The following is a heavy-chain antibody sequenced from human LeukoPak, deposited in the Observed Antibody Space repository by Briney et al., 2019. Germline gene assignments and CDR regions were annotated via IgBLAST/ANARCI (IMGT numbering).Heavy chain of an antibody. V-gene: IGHV1-18*01. Sequence: ASVKVSCKATGYTFTSYGISWVRQAPGQGLEWMGWISAYNGNTNYAQKLQGRVTMTTDTSTSTAYMELRSLRSDDTAVYYCARGGVKGYCSSTSCSRFDPWGQGTLVTVSS. CDR1: GYTFTSYG. J-gene: IGHJ5*02. CDR2: ISAYNGNT. CDR3: ARGGVKGYCSSTSCSRFDP. D-gene: IGHD2-2*01.